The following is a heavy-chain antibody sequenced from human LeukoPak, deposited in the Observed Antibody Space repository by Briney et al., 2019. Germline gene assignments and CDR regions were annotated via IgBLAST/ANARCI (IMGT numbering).Heavy chain of an antibody. Sequence: GGSLRLSCAASGFTFSSYAMSWVRQAPGKGLAWVSAISGSGGSTYYADSVKGRFTISRDNSKNTLYLQMNSLRAEDTAVYYCAKDLTADMIVVAIPVDYWGQGTLVTVSS. J-gene: IGHJ4*02. CDR1: GFTFSSYA. CDR3: AKDLTADMIVVAIPVDY. V-gene: IGHV3-23*01. D-gene: IGHD3-22*01. CDR2: ISGSGGST.